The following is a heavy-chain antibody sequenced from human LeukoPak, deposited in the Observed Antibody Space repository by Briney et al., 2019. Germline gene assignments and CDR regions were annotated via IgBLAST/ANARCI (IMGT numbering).Heavy chain of an antibody. J-gene: IGHJ4*02. D-gene: IGHD2-2*01. V-gene: IGHV4-31*03. CDR1: GGSISSGGYY. CDR3: ARVGQLLRGVDY. CDR2: IYYSGST. Sequence: SETLSLTCTVSGGSISSGGYYWSWIRQHPGKGLEWIGYIYYSGSTYYNPSLKSRVTISVDTSKNQFSLKLSSVTAADTAVYYCARVGQLLRGVDYWGQGTLVTVSS.